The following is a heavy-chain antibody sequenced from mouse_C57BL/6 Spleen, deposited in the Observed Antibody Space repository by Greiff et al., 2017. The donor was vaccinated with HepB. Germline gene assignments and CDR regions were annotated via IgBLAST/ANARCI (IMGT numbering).Heavy chain of an antibody. V-gene: IGHV3-6*01. CDR1: GYSITSGYY. J-gene: IGHJ3*01. D-gene: IGHD2-4*01. Sequence: EVKLMESGPGLVKPSQSLSLTCSVTGYSITSGYYWNWIRQFPGNKLEWMGYISYDGSNNYNPSLKNRISITRDTSKNQFFLKLNSVTTEDTATYYCARDPSYDYDETWFAYWGQGTLVTVSA. CDR3: ARDPSYDYDETWFAY. CDR2: ISYDGSN.